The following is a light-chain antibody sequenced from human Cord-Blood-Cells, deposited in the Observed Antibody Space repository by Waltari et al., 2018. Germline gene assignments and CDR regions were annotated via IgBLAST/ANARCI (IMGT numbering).Light chain of an antibody. J-gene: IGKJ4*01. CDR3: QQYNNWLT. CDR1: QRGSSN. CDR2: GAS. Sequence: EIVMTQSPATLSVSPGARATRSCRASQRGSSNFAWYQQKPGQAPRLLIYGASTRATGIPARFSGSGSGTEFTLTISSLQSEDFAVYYCQQYNNWLTFGGGTKVEIK. V-gene: IGKV3-15*01.